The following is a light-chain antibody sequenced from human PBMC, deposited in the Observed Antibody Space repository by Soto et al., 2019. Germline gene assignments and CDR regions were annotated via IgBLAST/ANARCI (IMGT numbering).Light chain of an antibody. CDR1: KSLLHSNGYNY. Sequence: DIVMTQCPLSLPVTPGEPASISCRSSKSLLHSNGYNYLDWYLQKPGQSPQLLIYWGSNRASGVPDRFSGSGSGTDFTLKISRVEAEDVGVYYCMQALQTPWTFGQGTKVDIK. V-gene: IGKV2-28*01. J-gene: IGKJ1*01. CDR3: MQALQTPWT. CDR2: WGS.